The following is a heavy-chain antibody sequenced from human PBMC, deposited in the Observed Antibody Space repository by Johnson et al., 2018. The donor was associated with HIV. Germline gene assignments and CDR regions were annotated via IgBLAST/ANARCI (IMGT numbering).Heavy chain of an antibody. V-gene: IGHV3-7*01. CDR2: IQQDGTEK. CDR1: GFTFSSYA. CDR3: AGAPEVRGIDAFDI. D-gene: IGHD3-10*01. Sequence: VQLVESGGGVVQPGRSLRLSCAASGFTFSSYAMHWVRQAPGQGLEWVANIQQDGTEKYYVGSVKGRFTISRDNAKNSLSLQRNILTAEDTAVYYCAGAPEVRGIDAFDIWGQGTMVTVS. J-gene: IGHJ3*02.